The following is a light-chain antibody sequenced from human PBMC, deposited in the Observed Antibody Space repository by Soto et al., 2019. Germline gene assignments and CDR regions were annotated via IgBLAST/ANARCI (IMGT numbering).Light chain of an antibody. CDR2: AAS. CDR3: HKANSFQLT. V-gene: IGKV1-12*01. J-gene: IGKJ4*01. Sequence: DIQMTQSPSSVSASVGDRVTITCRASQDINNWLAWYQQKPGKAPKLLIYAASTLQGGVPSRFSGSGSGTDFTFTISSLQPEDFATYSCHKANSFQLTFGGGTKVDIK. CDR1: QDINNW.